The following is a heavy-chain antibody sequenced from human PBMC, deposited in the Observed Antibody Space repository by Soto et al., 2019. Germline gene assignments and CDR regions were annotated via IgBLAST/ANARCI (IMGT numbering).Heavy chain of an antibody. J-gene: IGHJ6*02. Sequence: GGSLRLSCAASGFTVSSKYMSWVRQAPGKGLEWISVIWSAGLIYYADSVRGRFTISRDISKNILYLEMTSLRADDTAVYYCAREAPMDVWGQGTTVTVS. CDR1: GFTVSSKY. CDR3: AREAPMDV. CDR2: IWSAGLI. V-gene: IGHV3-53*01.